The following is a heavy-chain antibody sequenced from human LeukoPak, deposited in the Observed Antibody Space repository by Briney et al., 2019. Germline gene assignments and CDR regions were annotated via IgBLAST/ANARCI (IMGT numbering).Heavy chain of an antibody. CDR3: ARDGEATNDWQPDS. CDR2: ISGSGGST. CDR1: GFTFSSYA. V-gene: IGHV3-23*01. Sequence: PGGSLRLSCAASGFTFSSYAMSWVRQAPGKGLEWVSGISGSGGSTYYADSVKGRFTISRDNSRNTLYLQMNSLTADDTAVYYCARDGEATNDWQPDSWGQGTLVTVSS. D-gene: IGHD5-24*01. J-gene: IGHJ4*02.